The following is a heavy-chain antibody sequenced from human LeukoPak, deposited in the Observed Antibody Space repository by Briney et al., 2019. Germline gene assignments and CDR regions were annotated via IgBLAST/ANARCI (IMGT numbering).Heavy chain of an antibody. Sequence: GGSLRLSCAASGFTVSSNYMSWVRQAPGKGLEWVSVIYSGGTTNYADSVKGRFTISRDNSKNTLFLQMNSLRAEDTAVYYCARGGYSSSWYHFDYWGQGTTVTVSS. CDR1: GFTVSSNY. J-gene: IGHJ4*03. CDR2: IYSGGTT. V-gene: IGHV3-53*01. CDR3: ARGGYSSSWYHFDY. D-gene: IGHD6-13*01.